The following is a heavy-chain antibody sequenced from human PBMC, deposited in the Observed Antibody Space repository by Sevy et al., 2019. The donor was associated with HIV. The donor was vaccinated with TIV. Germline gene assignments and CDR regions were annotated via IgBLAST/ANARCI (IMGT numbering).Heavy chain of an antibody. V-gene: IGHV1-2*04. J-gene: IGHJ6*02. CDR2: INPNSGGT. CDR1: GYTFTGYY. CDR3: ARGRPNTYYYGSGSYYYYYYGMDV. Sequence: ASVKVSCKASGYTFTGYYMHWVRQAPGQGLEWMGWINPNSGGTNYVQKFQGWVTMTRDTSISTAYMELSRLRSDDTAVYYCARGRPNTYYYGSGSYYYYYYGMDVWGQGTTVTVSS. D-gene: IGHD3-10*01.